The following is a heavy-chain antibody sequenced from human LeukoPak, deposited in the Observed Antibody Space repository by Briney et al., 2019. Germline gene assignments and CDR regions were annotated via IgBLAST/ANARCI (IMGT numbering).Heavy chain of an antibody. D-gene: IGHD6-6*01. J-gene: IGHJ4*02. V-gene: IGHV3-21*01. CDR1: GFTFSSYS. CDR3: AIIYSSSSTFDY. CDR2: ISSSSSYI. Sequence: GGSLRLSCAASGFTFSSYSMNWVRQAPGKGLEWVSSISSSSSYIYYADSVKGRFTIYRDNSKNTLYLQMNSLRAEDTAVYYCAIIYSSSSTFDYWGQGTLVTVSS.